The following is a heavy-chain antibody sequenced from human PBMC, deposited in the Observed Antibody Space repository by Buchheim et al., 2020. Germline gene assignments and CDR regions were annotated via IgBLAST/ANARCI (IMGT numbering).Heavy chain of an antibody. CDR2: IWYDGSNK. D-gene: IGHD6-6*01. V-gene: IGHV3-33*01. J-gene: IGHJ4*02. CDR1: GFTFSSYG. CDR3: ARARRRSSFFDY. Sequence: QVQLVESGGGVVQPGRSLRLSCAASGFTFSSYGMHWVRQAPGKGLEWVAVIWYDGSNKYYADSVKGRFTISRDNSNNTQYLQMNSLRAEVTAVYYWARARRRSSFFDYWGQGTL.